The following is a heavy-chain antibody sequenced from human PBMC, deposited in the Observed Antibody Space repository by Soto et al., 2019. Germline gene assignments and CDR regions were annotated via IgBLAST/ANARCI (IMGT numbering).Heavy chain of an antibody. J-gene: IGHJ4*02. CDR3: ARDDEHRSNCDLAY. D-gene: IGHD2-21*01. CDR2: IFPNGRHK. Sequence: QVQLVQSGGGVVQPGRSLRLSCAASGFNFNTYFMHWVRQAPGKGLEWVAMIFPNGRHKEYADSVKGRFTISRDNSNNIMYLPIDSLRPQDTAVYYCARDDEHRSNCDLAYWGQGALVTVSS. V-gene: IGHV3-30*03. CDR1: GFNFNTYF.